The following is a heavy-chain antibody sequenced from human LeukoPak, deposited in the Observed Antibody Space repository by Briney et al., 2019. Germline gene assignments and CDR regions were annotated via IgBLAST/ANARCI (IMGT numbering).Heavy chain of an antibody. CDR2: IYYSGST. J-gene: IGHJ5*02. Sequence: PSETLSFTCTVSGGSISSYYWSWIRQHPGKGLEWIGYIYYSGSTYYNPSLKSRVTISVDTSKNQFSLKLSSVTAADTAVYYCARVQLWPNWFDPWAREPWSPSPQ. CDR1: GGSISSYY. CDR3: ARVQLWPNWFDP. D-gene: IGHD5-18*01. V-gene: IGHV4-59*06.